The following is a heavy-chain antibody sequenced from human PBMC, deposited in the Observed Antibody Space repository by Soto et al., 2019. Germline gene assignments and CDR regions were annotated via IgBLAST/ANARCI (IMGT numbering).Heavy chain of an antibody. CDR3: ARDPGYCSGGICYRYMDV. CDR1: GLIVNNND. V-gene: IGHV3-53*04. CDR2: IHSGNSA. Sequence: EMQLVESGGGLVNPGGSLRLSCAASGLIVNNNDMNWVRQAPGKGLEWVSVIHSGNSASYADSVMGRFTISSHNSKNMVYLQMNSLRAEDTAVYYCARDPGYCSGGICYRYMDVWGKGTTVTVSS. J-gene: IGHJ6*03. D-gene: IGHD2-15*01.